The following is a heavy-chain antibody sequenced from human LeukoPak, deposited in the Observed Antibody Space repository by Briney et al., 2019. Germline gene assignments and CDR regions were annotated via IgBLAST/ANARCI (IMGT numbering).Heavy chain of an antibody. CDR1: GGSFSGYY. V-gene: IGHV4-34*01. CDR3: ARVDTIFIDY. Sequence: SETLSLTCAVYGGSFSGYYWSWLRQPPGKGLEWIGEINHSGSTNYNPSLESRVTISVDTSKNQFSLKLSSVTAADTAVYYCARVDTIFIDYWGQGTLVTVSS. CDR2: INHSGST. J-gene: IGHJ4*02. D-gene: IGHD3-9*01.